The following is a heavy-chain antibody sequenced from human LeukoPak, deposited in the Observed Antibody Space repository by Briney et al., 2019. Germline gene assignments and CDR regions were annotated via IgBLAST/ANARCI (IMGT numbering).Heavy chain of an antibody. V-gene: IGHV4-59*08. Sequence: PSETLSLTCTVSGGSITTYYWSWIRQPPGKGLEWIGYIYYSGSTNYNPSLKSRVTISVDTSKNQFSLRLTFVTAADTAVYYCARLQAVAGAWGSDYWGQGTLVTVSS. CDR1: GGSITTYY. CDR2: IYYSGST. CDR3: ARLQAVAGAWGSDY. J-gene: IGHJ4*02. D-gene: IGHD6-19*01.